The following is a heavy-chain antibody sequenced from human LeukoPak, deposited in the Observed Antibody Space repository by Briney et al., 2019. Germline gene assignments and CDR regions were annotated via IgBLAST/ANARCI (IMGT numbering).Heavy chain of an antibody. CDR2: VSDSGNT. D-gene: IGHD4-23*01. Sequence: SETLSLTCPVSAGSISSSSYYWGWIRQPPGKGLEWIGTVSDSGNTYYNPSLRSRVTISEDTSRSQFSLKLTSVTAADTAVYYCARQGDGGRAYDHWGQGTLVTVSS. J-gene: IGHJ4*02. CDR1: AGSISSSSYY. CDR3: ARQGDGGRAYDH. V-gene: IGHV4-39*01.